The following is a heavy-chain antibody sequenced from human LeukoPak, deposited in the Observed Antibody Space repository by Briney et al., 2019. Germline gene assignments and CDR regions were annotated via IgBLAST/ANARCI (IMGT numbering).Heavy chain of an antibody. CDR3: AKVGATTVTFDY. D-gene: IGHD4-17*01. V-gene: IGHV3-23*01. CDR1: GFTFSSYA. CDR2: ISGSGGST. J-gene: IGHJ4*02. Sequence: GGSLRLSCAASGFTFSSYAMSWVRQAPGKGLEWDSAISGSGGSTYYADSVKGRFTISRDNSKNTLYLQMNSPRAEDTAVYYCAKVGATTVTFDYWGQGTLVTVSS.